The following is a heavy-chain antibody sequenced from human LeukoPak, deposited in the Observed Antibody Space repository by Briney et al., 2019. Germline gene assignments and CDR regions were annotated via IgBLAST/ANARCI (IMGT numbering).Heavy chain of an antibody. Sequence: PGGSLRLSCAASGFTFSSYWTSWVRQAPGKGLEWVANIEQDGSEKNYVDSVKGRFTISRDNAKNSLYLQMNSLRAEDTAVYYCARLGNYYYNYMDVWGKGTTVTISS. J-gene: IGHJ6*03. V-gene: IGHV3-7*01. CDR3: ARLGNYYYNYMDV. CDR1: GFTFSSYW. CDR2: IEQDGSEK. D-gene: IGHD3-10*01.